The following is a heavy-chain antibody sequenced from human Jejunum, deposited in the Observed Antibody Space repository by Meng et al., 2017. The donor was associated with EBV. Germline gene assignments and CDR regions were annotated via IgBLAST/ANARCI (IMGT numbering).Heavy chain of an antibody. CDR3: ARASLERLLEY. J-gene: IGHJ4*02. CDR1: SDSISNSKW. D-gene: IGHD1-1*01. CDR2: VYHSGST. Sequence: QVQLQESGPGLVQPSGTLSLTCTVSSDSISNSKWWSWVRQPPGKGLEWIGEVYHSGSTYYNPSLESRVTISIDTSKSQFSLSLNSVTAADTAVYYCARASLERLLEYWGQGTLVTVAS. V-gene: IGHV4-4*02.